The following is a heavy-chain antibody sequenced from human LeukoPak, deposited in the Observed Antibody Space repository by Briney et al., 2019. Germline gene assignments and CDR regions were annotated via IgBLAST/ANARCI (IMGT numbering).Heavy chain of an antibody. CDR1: GFTFSSYE. CDR3: ARFHDYSNYGRYYYYGMDV. Sequence: PGGSLRPSCAASGFTFSSYEMNWVRQAPGKGLEWVSYISSSGSTIYYADSVKGRFTISRDNAKNSLYLQMNSLRAEDTAVYYCARFHDYSNYGRYYYYGMDVWGQGTTVTASS. D-gene: IGHD4-11*01. CDR2: ISSSGSTI. V-gene: IGHV3-48*03. J-gene: IGHJ6*02.